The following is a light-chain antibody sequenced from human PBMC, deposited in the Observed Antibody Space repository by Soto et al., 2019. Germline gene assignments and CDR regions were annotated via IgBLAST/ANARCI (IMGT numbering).Light chain of an antibody. CDR1: SSDVGGYNY. Sequence: QSALTPPPSASGSPGQSVTISCTGTSSDVGGYNYVSWFQQHPGKAPKLMIYEVTKRPSGVPDRFSGSKSGNTASLTVSGLQAEDEADYYCSSYAGSTFYVFGTGTKLTVL. CDR2: EVT. CDR3: SSYAGSTFYV. V-gene: IGLV2-8*01. J-gene: IGLJ1*01.